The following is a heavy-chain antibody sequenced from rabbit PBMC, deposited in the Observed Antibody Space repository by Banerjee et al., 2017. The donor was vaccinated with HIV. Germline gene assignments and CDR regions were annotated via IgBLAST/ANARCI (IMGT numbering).Heavy chain of an antibody. J-gene: IGHJ3*01. V-gene: IGHV1S40*01. CDR1: GFSFSSSYY. CDR3: ARDGSGYVL. Sequence: QSLEESGGDLVKPGASLTLTCTASGFSFSSSYYMCWVRQAPGKGLEWIACIYTSSANTYYASWVNGRFTISSHNAQNTVSLQLNSLTAADTATYFCARDGSGYVLWGQGTLVTVS. D-gene: IGHD1-1*01. CDR2: IYTSSANT.